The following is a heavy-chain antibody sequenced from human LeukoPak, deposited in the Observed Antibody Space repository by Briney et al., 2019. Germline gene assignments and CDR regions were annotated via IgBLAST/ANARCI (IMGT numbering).Heavy chain of an antibody. CDR2: ISSSSSYI. D-gene: IGHD2-2*01. Sequence: PGRSLRLSCAASGFTFSSYSMNWVRQAPGKGLEWVSSISSSSSYIYYADSVKGRFTISRDNAKNSLYLQMNSLRAEDTAVYYCARHVYCSSTSCSDYWGQGTLVTVSS. CDR3: ARHVYCSSTSCSDY. CDR1: GFTFSSYS. V-gene: IGHV3-21*01. J-gene: IGHJ4*02.